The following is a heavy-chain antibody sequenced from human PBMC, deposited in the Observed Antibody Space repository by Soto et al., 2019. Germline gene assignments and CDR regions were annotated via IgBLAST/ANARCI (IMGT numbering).Heavy chain of an antibody. CDR3: AKDTGGIAAAGIKN. V-gene: IGHV3-9*01. Sequence: PVGSLRLSCTASGFTFDDYAMHWVRQAPGKGLEWVSGISWNSGSIGYADSVKGRFTISRDNAKNSLYLQMNSLRAEDTALYYCAKDTGGIAAAGIKNCGQGTLVTVSS. J-gene: IGHJ4*02. CDR1: GFTFDDYA. CDR2: ISWNSGSI. D-gene: IGHD6-13*01.